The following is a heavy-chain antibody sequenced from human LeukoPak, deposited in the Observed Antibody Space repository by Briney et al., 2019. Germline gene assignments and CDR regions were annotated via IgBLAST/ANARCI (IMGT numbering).Heavy chain of an antibody. CDR2: IWYDGSNK. D-gene: IGHD6-19*01. V-gene: IGHV3-33*01. CDR3: ARDQKRTSGWGYYYYGMDV. J-gene: IGHJ6*02. CDR1: GFTFSSYG. Sequence: GGSLRLSCAASGFTFSSYGMHWVRQAPGKGLEWVAVIWYDGSNKYYADSVKGRFTISRDNSKNTLYLQMNSLRAEDTAVYYCARDQKRTSGWGYYYYGMDVWGQGTTVTVSS.